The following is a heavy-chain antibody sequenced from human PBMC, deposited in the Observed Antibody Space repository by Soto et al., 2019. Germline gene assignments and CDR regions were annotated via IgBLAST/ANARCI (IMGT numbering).Heavy chain of an antibody. CDR3: ARDDSLTGPFDY. CDR1: GGSVSSGGYY. D-gene: IGHD3-9*01. V-gene: IGHV4-31*03. Sequence: PSETLSLTCTVSGGSVSSGGYYWSWIRQHPGKGLEWIGYIYYSGSTYYNPSLKSRVTISVDTSKNQFSLKLSSVTAADTAVYYCARDDSLTGPFDYWGQGTLVTVSS. CDR2: IYYSGST. J-gene: IGHJ4*02.